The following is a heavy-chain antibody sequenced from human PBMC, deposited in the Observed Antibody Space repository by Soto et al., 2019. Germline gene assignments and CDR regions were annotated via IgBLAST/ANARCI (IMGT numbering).Heavy chain of an antibody. V-gene: IGHV4-30-2*01. CDR3: ARSITTVTTNDY. Sequence: PSETLSLTCAVSGGSISSGGYSWSWIRQPPGKGLEWIGYIYHSGSTYYNPSLKSRVTISVDRSKNQFSLKLSSVTAADTAVYYCARSITTVTTNDYWGQGSLDTVSS. CDR2: IYHSGST. CDR1: GGSISSGGYS. J-gene: IGHJ4*02. D-gene: IGHD4-17*01.